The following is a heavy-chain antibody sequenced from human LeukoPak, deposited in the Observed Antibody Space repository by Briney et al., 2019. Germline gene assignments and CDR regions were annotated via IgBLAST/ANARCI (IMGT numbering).Heavy chain of an antibody. CDR1: GYTFTSYG. J-gene: IGHJ5*02. D-gene: IGHD2-15*01. V-gene: IGHV1-18*01. CDR3: AREWLGLLGDWFDP. Sequence: ASVKVSCKASGYTFTSYGITWVRQAPGQGLEWMGWISAYNGNTNYAQKFQGRVTMTTDTSTSTAYMELRSLRSDDTAVYYCAREWLGLLGDWFDPWGQGTLVTVSS. CDR2: ISAYNGNT.